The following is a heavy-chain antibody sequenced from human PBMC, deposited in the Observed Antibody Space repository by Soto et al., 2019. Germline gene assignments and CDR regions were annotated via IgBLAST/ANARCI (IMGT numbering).Heavy chain of an antibody. CDR3: ARDRGYSSGWGRHLGAFDI. V-gene: IGHV4-4*02. CDR1: SGSISSSNW. D-gene: IGHD6-19*01. J-gene: IGHJ3*02. Sequence: QVQLQESGPGLVKPSGTLSLTCAVSSGSISSSNWWSWVRQPPGKGLEWVGEIYHSGSTNYNPSLKTRVTIRVDKSKNQFSLELSSVTAADTAVYYCARDRGYSSGWGRHLGAFDIWGQGTMVTVSS. CDR2: IYHSGST.